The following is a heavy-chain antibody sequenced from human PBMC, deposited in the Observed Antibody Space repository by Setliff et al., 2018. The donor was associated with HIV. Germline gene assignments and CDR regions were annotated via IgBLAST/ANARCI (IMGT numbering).Heavy chain of an antibody. D-gene: IGHD3-10*01. CDR3: ARGGREYGVNYYYYYMDV. V-gene: IGHV4-59*08. Sequence: PSETLSLTCTVSGGSISSYYWSWIRQPPGKGLEWIGYIYYSGSTNYNPSLKSRVTISVDTSKNQFSLKLSSVTAADTAVYYCARGGREYGVNYYYYYMDVWGKGTTVTVSS. J-gene: IGHJ6*03. CDR1: GGSISSYY. CDR2: IYYSGST.